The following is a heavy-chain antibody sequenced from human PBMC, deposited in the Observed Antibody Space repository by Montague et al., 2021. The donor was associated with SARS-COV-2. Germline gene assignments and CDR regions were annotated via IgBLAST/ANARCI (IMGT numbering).Heavy chain of an antibody. CDR1: GGSINSYY. CDR2: IYTSGST. CDR3: AKGSFGMGAFDI. D-gene: IGHD1-14*01. J-gene: IGHJ3*02. Sequence: SETLSLTCTVSGGSINSYYWSWIRQPAGKGLEWIGLIYTSGSTNYNPSLKSRVTMSLDTSKNQFSLKLRSVTAADTAVYYCAKGSFGMGAFDIWGQGTMVTVSS. V-gene: IGHV4-4*07.